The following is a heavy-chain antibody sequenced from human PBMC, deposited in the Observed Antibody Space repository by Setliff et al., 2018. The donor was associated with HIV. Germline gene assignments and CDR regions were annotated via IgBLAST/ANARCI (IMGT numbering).Heavy chain of an antibody. CDR1: GGTFSSYV. V-gene: IGHV1-69*05. J-gene: IGHJ5*02. Sequence: ASVKVSCKASGGTFSSYVISWVRQAPGQGPEWMGGIIPMYGVTNYAQKFQGRVTITTDESTSTAYMELSSLRSEDTAVYYCALPYCSGGNCWSSTSLPPAGWFDPWGQGTLVTVSS. D-gene: IGHD2-15*01. CDR3: ALPYCSGGNCWSSTSLPPAGWFDP. CDR2: IIPMYGVT.